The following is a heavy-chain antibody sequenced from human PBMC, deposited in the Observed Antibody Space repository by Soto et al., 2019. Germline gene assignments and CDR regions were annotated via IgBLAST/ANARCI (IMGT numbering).Heavy chain of an antibody. D-gene: IGHD2-21*02. V-gene: IGHV3-23*01. Sequence: EVQLLESGGGLVQPGGSLRLSCAASGFTFSSYAMSWVRQAPGKGLEWVSGIGGSGGSTYYADSVKGRFTISRDNAKNSLYLQMNSLRAEDTAVYYCARTPSDGGNSPGWFDPWGQGTLVTVSS. J-gene: IGHJ5*02. CDR1: GFTFSSYA. CDR3: ARTPSDGGNSPGWFDP. CDR2: IGGSGGST.